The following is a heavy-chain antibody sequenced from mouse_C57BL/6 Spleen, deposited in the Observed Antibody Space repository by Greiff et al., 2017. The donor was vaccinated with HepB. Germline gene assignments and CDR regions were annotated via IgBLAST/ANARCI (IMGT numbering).Heavy chain of an antibody. CDR3: ARVRRGAY. J-gene: IGHJ3*01. V-gene: IGHV3-6*01. Sequence: DVQLQESGPGLVKPSQSLSLTCSVTGYSITSGYYWNWIRQFPGNKLEWMGYISYDGSNNYNPSLKNRISITRDTSKNHFFLKLKSVTTEDTATYYCARVRRGAYWGQGTLVTVSA. D-gene: IGHD2-13*01. CDR2: ISYDGSN. CDR1: GYSITSGYY.